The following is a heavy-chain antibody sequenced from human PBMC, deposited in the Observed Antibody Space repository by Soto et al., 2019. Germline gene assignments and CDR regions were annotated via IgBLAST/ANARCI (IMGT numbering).Heavy chain of an antibody. V-gene: IGHV4-30-4*01. D-gene: IGHD3-10*01. CDR2: IYYSGST. CDR1: GGSISSGDYY. CDR3: ARESVLWFGERRAWYDY. Sequence: QVQLQESGPGLVKPSQTLSLTCTVSGGSISSGDYYWSWIRQPPGKGLEWIGYIYYSGSTYYNPSLTSRVTISVDTSKNQFSLKLSSVTAADTAVYYCARESVLWFGERRAWYDYWGQGTLVTVSS. J-gene: IGHJ4*02.